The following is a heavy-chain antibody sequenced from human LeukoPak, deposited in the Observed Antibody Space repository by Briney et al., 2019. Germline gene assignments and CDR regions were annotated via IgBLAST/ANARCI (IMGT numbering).Heavy chain of an antibody. CDR3: ARRDPDIVVDLAGKFEY. V-gene: IGHV4-34*01. Sequence: PSETLSLTCAVFGGSFSGYYWGWIRQPPGKGLEWIGEINHSGSANYNPSLKSRFTISVDTSKNQFSLKFTVTAADTAVYYCARRDPDIVVDLAGKFEYWGQGALATVSS. CDR2: INHSGSA. J-gene: IGHJ4*02. D-gene: IGHD2-15*01. CDR1: GGSFSGYY.